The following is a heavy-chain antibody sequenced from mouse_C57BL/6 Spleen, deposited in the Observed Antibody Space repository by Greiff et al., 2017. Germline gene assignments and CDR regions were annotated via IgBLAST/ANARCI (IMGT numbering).Heavy chain of an antibody. CDR3: AESHCYGSLAWFAY. CDR1: GFTFSDYG. Sequence: EVKLVESGGGLVKPGASLKLSCAASGFTFSDYGMHWVRQAPEKGLEWVAYISSGSSTSYYADTVKGRFTISRDTAKNTLFLQMTSLRSEDTAMYYCAESHCYGSLAWFAYWGQGTLVTVSA. V-gene: IGHV5-17*01. CDR2: ISSGSSTS. D-gene: IGHD1-1*01. J-gene: IGHJ3*01.